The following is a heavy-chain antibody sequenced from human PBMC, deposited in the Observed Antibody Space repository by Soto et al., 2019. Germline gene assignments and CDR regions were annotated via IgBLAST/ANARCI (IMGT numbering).Heavy chain of an antibody. Sequence: PGGSLRLSCAASGFTFSSYGMHWVRQAPGKGLEWVAVISYDESNKYYADSVKGRFTISRDNSKNTLYLQMNSLRAEDTAVYYCTKGVVVITSYFQHWGQGTLVTGSS. CDR2: ISYDESNK. CDR1: GFTFSSYG. V-gene: IGHV3-30*18. J-gene: IGHJ1*01. CDR3: TKGVVVITSYFQH. D-gene: IGHD3-22*01.